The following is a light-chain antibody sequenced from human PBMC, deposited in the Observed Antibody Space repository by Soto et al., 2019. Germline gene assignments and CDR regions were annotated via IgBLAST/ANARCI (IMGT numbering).Light chain of an antibody. Sequence: DIVMTQSPDSLAVSLGERATINCKSSQSVLYNSNNKKYLAWYQQKSGQPPKLLIYWASTRESGVPDRFSGGGSGTDFTLTIRSLQAEDVAVYYCQQYYSSPWTFGQGTKVEIK. J-gene: IGKJ1*01. CDR3: QQYYSSPWT. CDR2: WAS. V-gene: IGKV4-1*01. CDR1: QSVLYNSNNKKY.